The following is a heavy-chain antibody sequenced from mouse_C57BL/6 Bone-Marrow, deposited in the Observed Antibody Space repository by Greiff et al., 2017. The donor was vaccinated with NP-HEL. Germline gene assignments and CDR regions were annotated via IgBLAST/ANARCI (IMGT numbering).Heavy chain of an antibody. D-gene: IGHD3-3*01. CDR2: IWSGGST. CDR1: GFSLTSYG. Sequence: QVQLKESGPGLVQPSQSLSITCTVSGFSLTSYGVHWVRQSPGKGLEWLGVIWSGGSTDYNAAFISRLSISKDNSKSQVFFKMNSLQADDTAIYYCARRRGPRFAYWGQGTLVTVSA. CDR3: ARRRGPRFAY. J-gene: IGHJ3*01. V-gene: IGHV2-2*01.